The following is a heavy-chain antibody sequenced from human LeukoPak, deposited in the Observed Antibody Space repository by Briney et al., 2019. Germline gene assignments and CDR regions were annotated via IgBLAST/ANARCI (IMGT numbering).Heavy chain of an antibody. CDR3: VRDGSGTYSFDH. Sequence: PGGSLRLSCAASGISFSRYWMHWVRQAPGKGLVWVSRINSDGSSTSYADSVKGRFTISRGNAENTLYLQMNSLRAEDTAVYYCVRDGSGTYSFDHWGQGTLVTVSS. CDR1: GISFSRYW. V-gene: IGHV3-74*01. CDR2: INSDGSST. J-gene: IGHJ4*02. D-gene: IGHD1-26*01.